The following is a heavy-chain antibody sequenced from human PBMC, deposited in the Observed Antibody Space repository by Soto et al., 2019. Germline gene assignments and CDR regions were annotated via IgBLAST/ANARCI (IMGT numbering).Heavy chain of an antibody. CDR2: IIPILGIA. Sequence: SVKVSCKASGGTFSSYTISWVRQAPGQGLEWMGRIIPILGIANYAQKFQGRVTITADKSTSTAYMELSSLRSEDTAVYYCASRGNSRYYYYYYGMDVWGQGTTVTVSS. D-gene: IGHD2-21*02. CDR1: GGTFSSYT. J-gene: IGHJ6*01. CDR3: ASRGNSRYYYYYYGMDV. V-gene: IGHV1-69*02.